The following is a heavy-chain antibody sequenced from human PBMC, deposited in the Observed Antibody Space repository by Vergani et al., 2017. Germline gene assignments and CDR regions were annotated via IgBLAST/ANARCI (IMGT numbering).Heavy chain of an antibody. D-gene: IGHD6-19*01. V-gene: IGHV4-34*01. CDR1: GGSFSGYY. CDR3: ARGSPSSGWPGRVGYFDY. CDR2: INHSGST. J-gene: IGHJ4*02. Sequence: QVQLQQWGAGLLKPSETLSLTCAVYGGSFSGYYWSWIRQPPGKGLEWIGEINHSGSTNYNPSLKSRVTISVDTSKNQFSLKLSSVTAAETAVYYCARGSPSSGWPGRVGYFDYWGQGTLVTGSS.